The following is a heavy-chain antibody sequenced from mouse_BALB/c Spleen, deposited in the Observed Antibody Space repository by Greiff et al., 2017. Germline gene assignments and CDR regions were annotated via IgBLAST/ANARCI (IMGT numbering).Heavy chain of an antibody. V-gene: IGHV3-2*02. J-gene: IGHJ4*01. CDR2: ISYSGST. CDR3: ARAYYGSSYYYAMDY. Sequence: DVKLEESGPGLVKPSQSLSLTCTVTGYSITSDYAWNWIRQFPGNKLEWMGYISYSGSTSYNPSLKSRISITRDTSKNQFFLQLNSVTTEDTATYYCARAYYGSSYYYAMDYWGQGTSVTVSS. D-gene: IGHD1-1*01. CDR1: GYSITSDYA.